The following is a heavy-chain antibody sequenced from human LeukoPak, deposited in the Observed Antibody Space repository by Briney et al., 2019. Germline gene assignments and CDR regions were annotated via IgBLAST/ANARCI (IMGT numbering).Heavy chain of an antibody. CDR2: IYYSGST. CDR1: GGSISSSSYY. J-gene: IGHJ5*02. CDR3: ARASNWFDP. Sequence: PSETLSLTCTVSGGSISSSSYYWGWIRQPPGKGLEWIGSIYYSGSTYYNPSLKSRATISVDTSKNQFSLKLSSVTAADTAAYYCARASNWFDPWGQGTLVTVSS. V-gene: IGHV4-39*01.